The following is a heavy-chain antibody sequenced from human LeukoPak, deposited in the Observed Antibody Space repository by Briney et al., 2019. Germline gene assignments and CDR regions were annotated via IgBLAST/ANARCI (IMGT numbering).Heavy chain of an antibody. J-gene: IGHJ4*02. Sequence: ASVKVSCKTSGYTFTSYGISWVRQAPGQGLEWMGWISAYNGNTNYAQKLQGRVTMTTDTSTSTAYMELRSLRSDDTAVYYCAGDGDSCTSTSCYYPLDYWGQGTLVTVSS. CDR2: ISAYNGNT. D-gene: IGHD2-2*01. V-gene: IGHV1-18*01. CDR3: AGDGDSCTSTSCYYPLDY. CDR1: GYTFTSYG.